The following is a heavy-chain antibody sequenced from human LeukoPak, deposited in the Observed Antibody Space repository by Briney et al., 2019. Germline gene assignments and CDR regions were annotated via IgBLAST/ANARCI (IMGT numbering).Heavy chain of an antibody. CDR3: ARLNRCTGDAFDI. Sequence: SETLSLTCTVSGGSISSYYWSWIRQPPGKGLEWIGYIYYSGSTNYNPSLKSRVTISVDTSKNQFSLKLSSVTAADTAVYYCARLNRCTGDAFDIWGQGTMVTVSS. D-gene: IGHD1-14*01. J-gene: IGHJ3*02. CDR1: GGSISSYY. CDR2: IYYSGST. V-gene: IGHV4-59*01.